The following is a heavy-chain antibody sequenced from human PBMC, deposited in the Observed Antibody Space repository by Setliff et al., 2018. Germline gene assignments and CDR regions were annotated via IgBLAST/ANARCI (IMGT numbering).Heavy chain of an antibody. D-gene: IGHD1-1*01. Sequence: SETLSLTCAVSGGSISSPNWWNWVRQPPGKGLEWIGEIYHSGTTNYNPSLKGRVTMSVDKSRNQFSLKLRSVTAADTAVYYCARTGTYRYFDYWGQGALVTVSS. CDR3: ARTGTYRYFDY. J-gene: IGHJ4*02. CDR2: IYHSGTT. CDR1: GGSISSPNW. V-gene: IGHV4-4*02.